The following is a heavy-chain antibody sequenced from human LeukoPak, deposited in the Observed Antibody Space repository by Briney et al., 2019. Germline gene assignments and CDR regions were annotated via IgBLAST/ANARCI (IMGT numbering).Heavy chain of an antibody. J-gene: IGHJ3*02. D-gene: IGHD3-22*01. Sequence: GGSLRLSCAPSGFTFSSYAMSWVRQAPGKGLEWVAVISGGGSGTYYADSVRGRFTISRDNSKNTVYLQMNSLRAEDTTIYYCAKAVGSSGYFSRDAFDIWGQGTMVTVSS. CDR2: ISGGGSGT. CDR3: AKAVGSSGYFSRDAFDI. CDR1: GFTFSSYA. V-gene: IGHV3-23*01.